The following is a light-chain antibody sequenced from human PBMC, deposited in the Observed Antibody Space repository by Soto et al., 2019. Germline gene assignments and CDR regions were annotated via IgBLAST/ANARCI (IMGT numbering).Light chain of an antibody. CDR3: QVWDSSTVV. CDR2: KDR. CDR1: KIGNTD. J-gene: IGLJ2*01. Sequence: SYELTQPLSVSVALGQTASITCGGNKIGNTDVHWYQQKPGQAPVLVIYKDRNRPSGIPERFSGSNSGNTATLTISRAQAGDEADYYCQVWDSSTVVFGGGTKLTVL. V-gene: IGLV3-9*01.